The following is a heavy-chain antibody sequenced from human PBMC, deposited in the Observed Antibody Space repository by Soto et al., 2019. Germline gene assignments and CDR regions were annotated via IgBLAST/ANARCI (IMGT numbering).Heavy chain of an antibody. V-gene: IGHV5-51*01. CDR2: IYPGDSDT. Sequence: PGESLKISCKGSGYSFTSYWIGWVRQMPGKGLEWMGIIYPGDSDTRYSPSFPGQVTISADKSISTAYLQWSSLKASDTAMYYCARWAQLFPRIYYYYGMDVWGQGTTVTVSS. D-gene: IGHD5-18*01. J-gene: IGHJ6*02. CDR3: ARWAQLFPRIYYYYGMDV. CDR1: GYSFTSYW.